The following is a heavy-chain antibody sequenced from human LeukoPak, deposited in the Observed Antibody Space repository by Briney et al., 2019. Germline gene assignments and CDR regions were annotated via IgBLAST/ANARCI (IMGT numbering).Heavy chain of an antibody. CDR1: GGSISSGSYY. CDR2: IYTSGST. J-gene: IGHJ4*02. V-gene: IGHV4-61*02. CDR3: ARELRSYYGSGSPLDY. Sequence: SQTLPLSCAVSGGSISSGSYYWSWIRQPAGKGLEWIGRIYTSGSTNYNPSLKSRVTISVDTSKNQFSLKLSSVTAADTAVYYCARELRSYYGSGSPLDYWGQGTLVTVSS. D-gene: IGHD3-10*01.